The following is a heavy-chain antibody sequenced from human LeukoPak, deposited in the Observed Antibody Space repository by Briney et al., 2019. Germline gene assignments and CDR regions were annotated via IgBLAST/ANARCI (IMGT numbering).Heavy chain of an antibody. J-gene: IGHJ4*02. CDR1: GLSFTTFA. V-gene: IGHV3-23*01. CDR3: ARASWVSTTDAVR. D-gene: IGHD1-14*01. Sequence: SGGSLRLSCAASGLSFTTFAMSWVRQGPARGLEWVSSMKGTGETFNADSVKGRFTLSRDSSRNTVHLQLNNLRVEDTAIYYCARASWVSTTDAVRWGQGTLVTVSS. CDR2: MKGTGET.